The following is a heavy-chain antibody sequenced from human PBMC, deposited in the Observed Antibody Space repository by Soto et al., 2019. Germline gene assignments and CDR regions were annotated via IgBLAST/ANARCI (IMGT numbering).Heavy chain of an antibody. CDR1: GFTFSSYA. CDR3: ARTVRGVMLGWYGMDV. CDR2: ISGSGGST. D-gene: IGHD3-10*01. Sequence: GGSLRLSCAASGFTFSSYAMSWVRQAPGKGLEWVSAISGSGGSTYYADSVKGRFTISRDNAKNSLYLQMNSLRDEDTAVYYCARTVRGVMLGWYGMDVWGQGTTVTVSS. J-gene: IGHJ6*02. V-gene: IGHV3-23*01.